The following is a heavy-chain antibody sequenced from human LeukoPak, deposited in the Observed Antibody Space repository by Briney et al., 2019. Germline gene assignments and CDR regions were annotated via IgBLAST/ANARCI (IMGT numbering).Heavy chain of an antibody. D-gene: IGHD6-13*01. CDR2: IIPIFGTA. CDR3: AREMAPGSSSWYD. CDR1: GGTFSSYA. J-gene: IGHJ4*02. V-gene: IGHV1-69*05. Sequence: SVKVSYKASGGTFSSYAISWVRQAPGQGLEWMGRIIPIFGTANYAQKFQGRVTITTDESTSTAYMELSSLRSEDTAMYYCAREMAPGSSSWYDWGQGTLVTVSS.